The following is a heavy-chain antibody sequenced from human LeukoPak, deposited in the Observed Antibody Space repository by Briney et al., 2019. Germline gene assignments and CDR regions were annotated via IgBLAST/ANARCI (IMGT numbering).Heavy chain of an antibody. Sequence: PSETLSLTCTVSGGSISSSSYYWGWIRQPPGKGLEWIGSIYYSGSTYYNPSLKSRVTISVDTSKNQFSLKLSSVTAADTAVYYCARDFDGGKVWFDPWGQGTLVTVSS. CDR1: GGSISSSSYY. CDR3: ARDFDGGKVWFDP. CDR2: IYYSGST. J-gene: IGHJ5*02. D-gene: IGHD4-23*01. V-gene: IGHV4-39*02.